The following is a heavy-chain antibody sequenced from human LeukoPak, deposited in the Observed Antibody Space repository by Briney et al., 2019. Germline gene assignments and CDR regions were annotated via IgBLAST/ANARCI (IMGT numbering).Heavy chain of an antibody. V-gene: IGHV3-21*01. D-gene: IGHD3-22*01. CDR2: ISSSSSYI. CDR1: GFTFSSYS. J-gene: IGHJ4*02. CDR3: ARDLGSGYYYSYYFDY. Sequence: GGSLRLSCAASGFTFSSYSMNWVRQAPGKGLEWVSSISSSSSYIYYADSVKGRFTISRDNAKNSLYLQMNSLRAEDTAVYYCARDLGSGYYYSYYFDYWGQGTLVTVSS.